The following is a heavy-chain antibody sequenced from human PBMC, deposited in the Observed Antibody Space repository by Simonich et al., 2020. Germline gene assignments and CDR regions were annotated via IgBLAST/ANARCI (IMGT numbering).Heavy chain of an antibody. CDR1: GYTFTGYY. V-gene: IGHV1-2*02. CDR2: INPNRVGT. CDR3: ARVRFEAFDI. Sequence: QVQLVQSGAEVKKPGASVKVSCKASGYTFTGYYMHWVRQAPGQGLEWMGWINPNRVGTNYAQKFQGSVTMTRDTSSSTAYMELSRLRSDDTAVYYCARVRFEAFDIWGQGTMVTVSS. J-gene: IGHJ3*02.